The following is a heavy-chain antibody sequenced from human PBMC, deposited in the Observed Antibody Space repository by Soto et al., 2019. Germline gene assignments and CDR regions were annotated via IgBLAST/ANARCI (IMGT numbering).Heavy chain of an antibody. CDR1: GYSFTDYH. CDR3: ARGDSTDCSNGVCSFFYNHDMDF. J-gene: IGHJ6*01. V-gene: IGHV1-2*04. D-gene: IGHD2-8*01. CDR2: INPKSGGT. Sequence: ASVKVSCKASGYSFTDYHIHWVRQAPGQGLEWLGRINPKSGGTSTAQKFQGWVTMTTDTSISTASMELTRLTSDDTAIYYCARGDSTDCSNGVCSFFYNHDMDFW.